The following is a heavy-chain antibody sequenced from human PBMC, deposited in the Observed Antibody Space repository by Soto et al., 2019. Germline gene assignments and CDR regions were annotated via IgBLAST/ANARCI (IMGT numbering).Heavy chain of an antibody. CDR1: GFTFSSYS. CDR3: ARDRLGEYSSSSYWFDP. D-gene: IGHD6-6*01. CDR2: ISSCGTYI. J-gene: IGHJ5*02. V-gene: IGHV3-21*01. Sequence: GGSLRLSCAASGFTFSSYSMNWVRQAPWKGLDWVSFISSCGTYIYYADSVKGRFTISRDNGKNSLYLQMNSLRVEDTAVYYCARDRLGEYSSSSYWFDPWGQGTLVTVSS.